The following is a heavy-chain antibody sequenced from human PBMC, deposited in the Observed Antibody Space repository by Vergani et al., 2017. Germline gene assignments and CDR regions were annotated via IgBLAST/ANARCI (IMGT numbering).Heavy chain of an antibody. CDR3: AGDRYDLGSGSYPYFYYYGLDF. CDR1: GFTFSSYS. D-gene: IGHD3-10*01. Sequence: EVQLVESGGGLVKRGGSLRLSCAASGFTFSSYSMNWVRQAPGKGLEWVSSISSSSSYIHYSDSLKGRFTISRDNAKSSLYLHMNSLRAEDTGVYYCAGDRYDLGSGSYPYFYYYGLDFWGQGTAVTVSS. J-gene: IGHJ6*02. CDR2: ISSSSSYI. V-gene: IGHV3-21*01.